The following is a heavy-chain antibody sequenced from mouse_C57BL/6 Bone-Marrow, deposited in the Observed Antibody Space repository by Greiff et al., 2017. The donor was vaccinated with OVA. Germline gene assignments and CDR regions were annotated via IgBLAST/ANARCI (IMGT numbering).Heavy chain of an antibody. J-gene: IGHJ1*03. D-gene: IGHD2-3*01. CDR1: GYTFTDYY. CDR3: ARGEYDGYSWYFDV. CDR2: IFPGSGST. Sequence: QVQLQQSGPELVKPGASVKISCKASGYTFTDYYINWVHQRPGQGLEWIGWIFPGSGSTYYNEKFKGQVTLTVDKSSSTAYMLLSSLTSEDSAVYFCARGEYDGYSWYFDVWGTGTTVTVSS. V-gene: IGHV1-75*01.